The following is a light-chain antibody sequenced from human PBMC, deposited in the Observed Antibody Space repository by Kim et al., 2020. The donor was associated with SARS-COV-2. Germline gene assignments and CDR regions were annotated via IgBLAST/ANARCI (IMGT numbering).Light chain of an antibody. J-gene: IGKJ2*01. CDR1: QSVGIT. V-gene: IGKV3-15*01. Sequence: PGERAAPSCTAGQSVGITVAWYQHRPGQAPRVLIYGASTRAAGILARFSGSGAGTEFTLSISSLQSEDIAVYFCHQNNVWPPVDTFGQGTKLEI. CDR2: GAS. CDR3: HQNNVWPPVDT.